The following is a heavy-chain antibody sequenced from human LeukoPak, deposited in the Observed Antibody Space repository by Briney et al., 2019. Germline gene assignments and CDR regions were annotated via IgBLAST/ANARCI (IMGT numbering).Heavy chain of an antibody. CDR2: IKQDGSEK. J-gene: IGHJ4*02. V-gene: IGHV3-7*01. CDR3: ARDRGHSGSYYVLLDY. D-gene: IGHD1-26*01. Sequence: GGSLRLSCAASGFTFSSYWMSWVRQAPGKGLDWVANIKQDGSEKYYVDSVKGRFTIPRDNAKNSLYLQMNSLRAEDTAVYYCARDRGHSGSYYVLLDYWGQGTLVTVSS. CDR1: GFTFSSYW.